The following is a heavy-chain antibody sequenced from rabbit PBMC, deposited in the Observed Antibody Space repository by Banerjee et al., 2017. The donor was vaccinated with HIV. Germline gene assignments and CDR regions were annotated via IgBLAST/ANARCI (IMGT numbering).Heavy chain of an antibody. CDR3: AREDVGGSVSL. V-gene: IGHV1S45*01. J-gene: IGHJ4*01. CDR1: GFSFSNKAV. CDR2: ISAGLNTT. Sequence: QEQLVESGGGLVKPEGSLKLSCTASGFSFSNKAVMCWVRQAPGKGLEWIACISAGLNTTYYANWAKGRFTISKTSSTTVTLQVTSLTVADTATYFCAREDVGGSVSLWGPGTLVTVS. D-gene: IGHD1-1*01.